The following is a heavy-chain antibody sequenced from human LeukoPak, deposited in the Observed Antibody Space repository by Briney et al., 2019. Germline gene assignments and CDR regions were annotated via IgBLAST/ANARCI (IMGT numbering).Heavy chain of an antibody. CDR2: IYYSGST. CDR3: ARDRRRKSTTGTTRWFDP. V-gene: IGHV4-59*01. CDR1: GGSISSYY. Sequence: SETLSLTCTVSGGSISSYYWSWIRQPPGKGLEWIGYIYYSGSTNYNPSLKSRVTISVDTSKNQFSLKLSSVTAADTAVYYCARDRRRKSTTGTTRWFDPWGQGTLVTVSS. J-gene: IGHJ5*02. D-gene: IGHD1-1*01.